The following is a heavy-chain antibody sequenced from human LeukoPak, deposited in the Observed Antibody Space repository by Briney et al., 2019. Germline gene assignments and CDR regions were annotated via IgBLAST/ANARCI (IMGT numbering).Heavy chain of an antibody. CDR1: GFTFSSYG. CDR2: IWYDGSNK. CDR3: ARVANGYYDWPPPDY. Sequence: PGRSLRLSCAASGFTFSSYGMHWVRQAPGKGLEWVAVIWYDGSNKYYADSVKGRFTISRDNSKNTLYLQMNSLRAEDTAVYYCARVANGYYDWPPPDYWGQGTLVTVSS. D-gene: IGHD4-17*01. J-gene: IGHJ4*02. V-gene: IGHV3-33*01.